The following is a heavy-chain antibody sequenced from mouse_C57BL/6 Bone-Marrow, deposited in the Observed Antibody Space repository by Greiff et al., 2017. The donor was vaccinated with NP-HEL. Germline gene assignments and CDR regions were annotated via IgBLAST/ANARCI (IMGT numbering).Heavy chain of an antibody. V-gene: IGHV5-17*01. CDR1: GFTFSDYG. J-gene: IGHJ1*03. Sequence: EVQGVESGGGLVKPGGSLKLSCAASGFTFSDYGMHWVRQAPEKGLEWVAYISSGSSTIYYADTVKGRFTISRDNAKNTLFLQMTRLRSEDTAMYYCATHYYGSSYVEYFDVWGTGTTVTVSS. CDR3: ATHYYGSSYVEYFDV. D-gene: IGHD1-1*01. CDR2: ISSGSSTI.